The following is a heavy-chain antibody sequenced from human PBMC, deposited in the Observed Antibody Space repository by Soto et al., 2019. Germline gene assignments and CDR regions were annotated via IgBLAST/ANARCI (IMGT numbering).Heavy chain of an antibody. CDR2: MDPNSGDT. J-gene: IGHJ4*02. CDR3: ARGELLWFGELLR. Sequence: QVQLVQSGAEVKKPGASVKVSCKASGYTFTSYEINWVRQATGQGLEWMGWMDPNSGDTGYAQKFQGRVTMTRNTSISTAYMELSSLRSEDTAVYYCARGELLWFGELLRWGQGTLVTVSS. CDR1: GYTFTSYE. V-gene: IGHV1-8*01. D-gene: IGHD3-10*01.